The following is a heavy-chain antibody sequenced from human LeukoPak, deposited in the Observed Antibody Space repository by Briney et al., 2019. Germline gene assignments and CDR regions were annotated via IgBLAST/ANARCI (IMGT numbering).Heavy chain of an antibody. CDR1: GDSINDYY. Sequence: ASETLSLTCTVSGDSINDYYWSWIRQPPGRGLEWIGYIYYSGSTNFSPSLKSRVTMSVDTSKKQFSLNLSSVTAADTAVYYCARCSRGTSVGMDVWGQGTTVTVSS. CDR3: ARCSRGTSVGMDV. D-gene: IGHD1-1*01. J-gene: IGHJ6*02. V-gene: IGHV4-59*08. CDR2: IYYSGST.